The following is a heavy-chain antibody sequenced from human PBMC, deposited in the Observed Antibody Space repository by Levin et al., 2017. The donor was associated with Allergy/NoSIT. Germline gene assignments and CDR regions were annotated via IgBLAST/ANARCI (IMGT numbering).Heavy chain of an antibody. CDR3: ARKSGAYDY. D-gene: IGHD1-26*01. J-gene: IGHJ4*02. Sequence: SQTLSLTCTVSCGSLSTYYWSWIRQPPGKGLEWIGYIFFTGSTNYNPSLRSRVTISVDTSKNQFSLSLSSVTAADTTVYYCARKSGAYDYWGQGTLVTVSS. V-gene: IGHV4-59*01. CDR1: CGSLSTYY. CDR2: IFFTGST.